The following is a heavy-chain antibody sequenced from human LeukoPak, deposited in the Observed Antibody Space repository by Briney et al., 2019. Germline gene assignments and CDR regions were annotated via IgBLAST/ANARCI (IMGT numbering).Heavy chain of an antibody. Sequence: SETLSLTCTVSGGSISSYYWSWIRQPPGKGLEWIGYIYYSGSTNYNPSLKSRVTISVDTSKNQFSLKLSSVTAADTAVYYCGRVDYDNWFDPWGQGTLVTVSS. CDR1: GGSISSYY. CDR3: GRVDYDNWFDP. D-gene: IGHD3-3*01. CDR2: IYYSGST. V-gene: IGHV4-59*08. J-gene: IGHJ5*02.